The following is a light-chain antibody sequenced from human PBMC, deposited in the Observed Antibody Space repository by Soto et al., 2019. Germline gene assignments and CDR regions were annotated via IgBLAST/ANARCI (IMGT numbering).Light chain of an antibody. Sequence: ESVLTQSPGTLSLSPGERATLSCRASQSVSSNSLAWFQLKPGQAPRLLIYGASSRATGIPARFSGSGSGTDFTLTISSLQSEDFAVYYCQQYNNWPQTFGQGTKVDIK. CDR2: GAS. CDR1: QSVSSN. CDR3: QQYNNWPQT. V-gene: IGKV3D-15*01. J-gene: IGKJ1*01.